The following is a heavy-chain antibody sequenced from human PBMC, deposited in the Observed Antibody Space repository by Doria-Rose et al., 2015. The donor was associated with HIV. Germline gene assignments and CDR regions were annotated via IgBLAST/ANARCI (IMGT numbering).Heavy chain of an antibody. D-gene: IGHD6-13*01. Sequence: QVTLKESGPVLVKPTETLTLTCTVSGVSLSSPGMGVSWIRQPPGKALEWLANIFSDDERSYKTSLKSRLSISRRTCKSQVVLPMTDMDPVDTATYYCARIKSSRWYHKYYFDFWGQGTLVIVSA. CDR2: IFSDDER. V-gene: IGHV2-26*01. CDR3: ARIKSSRWYHKYYFDF. J-gene: IGHJ4*02. CDR1: GVSLSSPGMG.